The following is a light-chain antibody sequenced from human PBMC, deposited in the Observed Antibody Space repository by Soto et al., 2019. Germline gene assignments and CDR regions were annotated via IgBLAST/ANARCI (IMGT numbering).Light chain of an antibody. CDR2: GAS. V-gene: IGKV3D-20*02. CDR1: QSVTSRY. J-gene: IGKJ4*01. Sequence: EIVLTQSPGTLSLSPGERAALSCRASQSVTSRYLDWYQQKPGQAPRLLIYGASSRATGIPDRFSGSVSGTDFTLTISRLEPEDFAVYHCQQRSIWPLTFGGGTRVE. CDR3: QQRSIWPLT.